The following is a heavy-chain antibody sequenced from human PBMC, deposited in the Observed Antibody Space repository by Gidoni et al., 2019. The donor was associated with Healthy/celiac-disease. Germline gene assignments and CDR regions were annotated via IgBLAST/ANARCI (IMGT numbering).Heavy chain of an antibody. V-gene: IGHV4-59*01. CDR1: VGSISSYY. CDR2: IYYSGSH. Sequence: QVQLQESGPGLVKPSETLSLTCTVSVGSISSYYWSCIRQRPGKGLAWIGYIYYSGSHNSNPSLKSRVTISVDTSKNQFSLKLSSVTAADTAVYYCARVQVGSYEVDYWGQGTLVTVSS. J-gene: IGHJ4*02. CDR3: ARVQVGSYEVDY. D-gene: IGHD3-10*01.